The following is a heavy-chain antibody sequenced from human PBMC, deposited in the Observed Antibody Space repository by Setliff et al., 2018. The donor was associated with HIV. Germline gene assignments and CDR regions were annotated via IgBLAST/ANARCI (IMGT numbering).Heavy chain of an antibody. J-gene: IGHJ4*02. V-gene: IGHV5-51*01. CDR1: GYSFTSYW. D-gene: IGHD3-22*01. Sequence: GESLKISCKGSGYSFTSYWIGWVRQMPGKGLEWMGIIYPGDSDTRYSPSFQGQVTISADKSISTAYLQWSSLKASDTAMYYCARVGWDYYDSSGVGEFDYWGQGTLVTVSS. CDR3: ARVGWDYYDSSGVGEFDY. CDR2: IYPGDSDT.